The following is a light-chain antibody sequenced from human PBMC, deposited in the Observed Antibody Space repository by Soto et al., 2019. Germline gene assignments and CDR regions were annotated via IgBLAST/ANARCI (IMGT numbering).Light chain of an antibody. Sequence: DIQMTQSPSTLSASVGDRVTITCRASQSISSWLAWYQQKPGKAPKLLIYDASSLESGVPSRFSGSGSGTDFTFTISSLQPEDIATYYCQQSYSSPPTFGQRTKVDI. CDR1: QSISSW. CDR3: QQSYSSPPT. J-gene: IGKJ1*01. CDR2: DAS. V-gene: IGKV1-5*01.